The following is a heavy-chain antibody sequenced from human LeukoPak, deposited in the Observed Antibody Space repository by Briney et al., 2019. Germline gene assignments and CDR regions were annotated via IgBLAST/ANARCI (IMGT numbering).Heavy chain of an antibody. CDR2: IKQDGSEK. V-gene: IGHV3-7*01. CDR3: ARERAAADTDAFDI. CDR1: GFTFSSYW. J-gene: IGHJ3*02. Sequence: PGGSLRLSCAASGFTFSSYWMSWVRQAPGQGLEWVANIKQDGSEKYYVDSVKGRFTISRDNAKNSLYLQMNSLRAEDTAVYYCARERAAADTDAFDIWGQGTMVTVSS. D-gene: IGHD6-13*01.